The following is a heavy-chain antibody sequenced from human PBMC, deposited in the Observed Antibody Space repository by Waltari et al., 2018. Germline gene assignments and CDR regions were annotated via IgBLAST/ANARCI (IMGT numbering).Heavy chain of an antibody. CDR1: GGSISGFS. V-gene: IGHV4-59*01. Sequence: QVQLQESGPSLLKPSETLSLICTVSGGSISGFSWSWVRQPPGKGLDWIGYIYYTGSNNFNPSLKSRVTMSVDTSKNQFSLKLSSVTAADTAFYYCARGGGGDWEWFDPWGQGTLVTVSS. CDR2: IYYTGSN. CDR3: ARGGGGDWEWFDP. J-gene: IGHJ5*02. D-gene: IGHD2-21*02.